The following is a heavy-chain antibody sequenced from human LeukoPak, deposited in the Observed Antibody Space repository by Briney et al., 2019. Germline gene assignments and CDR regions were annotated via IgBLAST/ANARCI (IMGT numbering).Heavy chain of an antibody. D-gene: IGHD3-22*01. J-gene: IGHJ4*02. CDR2: ISGSGGST. CDR3: AKEGITMIVVAAYYFDY. CDR1: GFTFTSYS. V-gene: IGHV3-23*01. Sequence: GGSLRLSCAASGFTFTSYSMNWVRQAPGKGLEWVSAISGSGGSTYYADSVKGRFTISRDNSKNTPYLQMNSLRAEDTAVYYCAKEGITMIVVAAYYFDYWGQGTLVTVSS.